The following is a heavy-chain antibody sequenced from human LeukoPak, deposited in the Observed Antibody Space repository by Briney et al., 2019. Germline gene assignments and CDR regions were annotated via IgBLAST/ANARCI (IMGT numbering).Heavy chain of an antibody. V-gene: IGHV3-30*18. Sequence: PGTSLRLSCAASGFSFHDHGMDWVRQAPGKGLEWVAVIAADGGVKQYADSVKGRFTLSRDNSKNTLYLQMSSLRAEDTAVYYCAKGGDLYGGLLDSWGQGTLVTVSS. CDR3: AKGGDLYGGLLDS. CDR1: GFSFHDHG. D-gene: IGHD4/OR15-4a*01. J-gene: IGHJ4*02. CDR2: IAADGGVK.